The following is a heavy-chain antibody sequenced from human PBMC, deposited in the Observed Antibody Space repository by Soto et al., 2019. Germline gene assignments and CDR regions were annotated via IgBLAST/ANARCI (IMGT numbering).Heavy chain of an antibody. CDR1: GFTFSSYA. D-gene: IGHD2-21*02. Sequence: GGSLRLSCAASGFTFSSYAMSWVRQAPGKGLEWVSAISGSGGSTYYADSVKGRFTISRDNSKNTLYLQMNSLRAEDTAVYYCAKDTIFRVVVTANDYWGQGTLVTVSS. V-gene: IGHV3-23*01. J-gene: IGHJ4*02. CDR3: AKDTIFRVVVTANDY. CDR2: ISGSGGST.